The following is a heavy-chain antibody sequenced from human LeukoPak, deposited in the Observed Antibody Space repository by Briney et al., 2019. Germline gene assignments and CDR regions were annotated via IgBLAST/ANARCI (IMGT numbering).Heavy chain of an antibody. D-gene: IGHD1-26*01. CDR1: GFTFKTYS. CDR2: TSISSQI. V-gene: IGHV3-21*01. CDR3: ARDEGVVRAFSFYAMDV. J-gene: IGHJ6*02. Sequence: GGSLRLSCAASGFTFKTYSMNWVRQAPGKGLEWVSSTSISSQIYYADSVRGRFTISRDNAKNSLYLQMNSLRAEDTAVYYCARDEGVVRAFSFYAMDVWGQGTTVTVSS.